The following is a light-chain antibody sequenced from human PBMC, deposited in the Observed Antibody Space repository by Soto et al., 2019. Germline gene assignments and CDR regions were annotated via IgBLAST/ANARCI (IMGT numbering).Light chain of an antibody. CDR2: DAS. CDR1: QDISNY. J-gene: IGKJ2*01. Sequence: DIQMTQSPSSLSASVGDRVTIACQASQDISNYLQWYQQKPGKAPNLLINDASNLETGVPSRFSWSGSGTDFTFTISSLQPEDIATYYCQPYHTLQYTFGQGTKLEIK. CDR3: QPYHTLQYT. V-gene: IGKV1-33*01.